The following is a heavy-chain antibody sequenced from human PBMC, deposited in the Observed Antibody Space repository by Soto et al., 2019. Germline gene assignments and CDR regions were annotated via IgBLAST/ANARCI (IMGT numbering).Heavy chain of an antibody. CDR2: VYYGGST. V-gene: IGHV4-39*01. CDR1: GGSISSSSYY. CDR3: AGGDYYHSSGYYFYYYTMDV. Sequence: SETLSLTCTVSGGSISSSSYYWGWIRQPPGKGLEWIGNVYYGGSTYYNPSLKSRVTISVETSKSQFSLKLSSVTAADTAVYYCAGGDYYHSSGYYFYYYTMDVWGQGTSVTVSS. J-gene: IGHJ6*02. D-gene: IGHD3-22*01.